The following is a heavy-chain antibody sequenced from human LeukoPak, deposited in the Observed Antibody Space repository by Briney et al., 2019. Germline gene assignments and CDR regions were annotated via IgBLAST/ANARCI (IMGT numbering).Heavy chain of an antibody. CDR1: GYTFTSYY. CDR2: INPSGGST. D-gene: IGHD4-17*01. V-gene: IGHV1-46*01. J-gene: IGHJ4*02. Sequence: ASVKVSCKASGYTFTSYYMHWVRQAPGQGLEWMAIINPSGGSTMYAQKFQGRVTMTRDTSTSTVYMELSSLRSEDTAVYYCARNPVTTKYFDYWGQGTLVTVSS. CDR3: ARNPVTTKYFDY.